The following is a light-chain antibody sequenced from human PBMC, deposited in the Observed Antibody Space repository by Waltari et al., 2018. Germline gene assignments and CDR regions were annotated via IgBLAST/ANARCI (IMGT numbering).Light chain of an antibody. CDR2: TAS. J-gene: IGKJ4*01. CDR1: QNIDNY. CDR3: QQSYSNPVT. V-gene: IGKV1-39*01. Sequence: DIQMTQSPSSLSASVGDRVTITCRASQNIDNYLHWYQQKPGKAPNLMIYTASSLQSGVPSRSDGSGSGTDVTLTISSPQPEEFATYYCQQSYSNPVTFGGGTKVEIK.